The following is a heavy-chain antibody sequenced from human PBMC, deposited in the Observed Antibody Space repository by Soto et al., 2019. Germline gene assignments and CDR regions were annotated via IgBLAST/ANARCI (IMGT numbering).Heavy chain of an antibody. CDR1: GFTFSNAW. CDR3: TTYDFWSGYYTWNYYYYGMDV. Sequence: GSLRLSCAASGFTFSNAWMNWVRQAPGKGLEWVGRIKSKTDGGTTDYAAPVKGRFTISRDDSKNALYLQMNSLKTEDTAVYYCTTYDFWSGYYTWNYYYYGMDVWGQGTTVTVSS. V-gene: IGHV3-15*07. J-gene: IGHJ6*02. CDR2: IKSKTDGGTT. D-gene: IGHD3-3*01.